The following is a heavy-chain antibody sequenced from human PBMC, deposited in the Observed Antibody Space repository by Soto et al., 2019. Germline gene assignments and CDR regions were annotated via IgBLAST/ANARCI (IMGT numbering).Heavy chain of an antibody. CDR1: GFTFSSYG. V-gene: IGHV3-33*06. J-gene: IGHJ4*02. Sequence: PGGSLRLSCAASGFTFSSYGMHWVRQAPGKGLEWVAVIWYDGSNKYYADSVKGRFTISRDNSKNTLYLQMNSLRADDTAVYYCAKDLRNYDSGLYYSPYFDYWGQGTLVTVSS. CDR2: IWYDGSNK. D-gene: IGHD3-10*01. CDR3: AKDLRNYDSGLYYSPYFDY.